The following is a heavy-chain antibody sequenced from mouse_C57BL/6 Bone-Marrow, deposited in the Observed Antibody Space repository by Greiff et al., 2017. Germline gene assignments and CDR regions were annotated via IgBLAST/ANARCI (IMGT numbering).Heavy chain of an antibody. Sequence: QVQLKQPGAELVRPGTSVKLSCKASGYTFTSYWMHWVKQRPGQGLEWIGVIDPSDSYTTYNQKFKGKATLTVDTSSSTAYMQLSSLTSEDSAVYYCARDYNYDPYYFDYWGQGTTLTVSS. CDR1: GYTFTSYW. CDR3: ARDYNYDPYYFDY. D-gene: IGHD2-12*01. CDR2: IDPSDSYT. V-gene: IGHV1-59*01. J-gene: IGHJ2*01.